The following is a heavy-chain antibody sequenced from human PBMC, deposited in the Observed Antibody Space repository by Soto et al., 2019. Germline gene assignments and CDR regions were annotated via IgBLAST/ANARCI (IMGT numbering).Heavy chain of an antibody. D-gene: IGHD2-2*01. J-gene: IGHJ6*02. CDR1: GFTFSSYW. Sequence: EVQLVESGGGLVQPGGSLRLSCAASGFTFSSYWMSWVRQAPGKGLEWVANIKQDGSEKYYVDSVKGRFTISRDNAKNSLYLQMNSLRAEDTAVYYCARDPNIVLVPAAIYYYYGIDVWGQGTTVTVSS. V-gene: IGHV3-7*01. CDR3: ARDPNIVLVPAAIYYYYGIDV. CDR2: IKQDGSEK.